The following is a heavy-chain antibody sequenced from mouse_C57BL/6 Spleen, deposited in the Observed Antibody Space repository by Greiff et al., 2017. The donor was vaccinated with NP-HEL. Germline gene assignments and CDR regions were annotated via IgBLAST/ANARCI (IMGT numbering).Heavy chain of an antibody. CDR3: ARGGYYGSSLAWFAY. Sequence: QVQLQQPGAELVKPGASVKLSCKASGYTFTSYWMQWVKQRPGQGLEWIGEIDPSDSDTNYNQKFKGKATLTVDTSSSTAYMQLSSLTSEDSAVYYCARGGYYGSSLAWFAYWGQGTLVTVSA. J-gene: IGHJ3*01. V-gene: IGHV1-50*01. CDR1: GYTFTSYW. CDR2: IDPSDSDT. D-gene: IGHD1-1*01.